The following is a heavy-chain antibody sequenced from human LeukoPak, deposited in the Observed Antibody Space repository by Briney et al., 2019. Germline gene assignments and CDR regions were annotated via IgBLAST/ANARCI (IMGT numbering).Heavy chain of an antibody. V-gene: IGHV4-61*01. CDR1: GGSVSSGSYY. D-gene: IGHD5-18*01. J-gene: IGHJ5*02. CDR2: IYYSGST. CDR3: ARGRYSYGYRNWFDL. Sequence: SETLSLTCTVSGGSVSSGSYYWSWIRQPPGTGLEWIGYIYYSGSTNYNPSLKSRVTISVDTSKNQFSLKLRSVSAADTGVYYCARGRYSYGYRNWFDLWGQGTLVTVSS.